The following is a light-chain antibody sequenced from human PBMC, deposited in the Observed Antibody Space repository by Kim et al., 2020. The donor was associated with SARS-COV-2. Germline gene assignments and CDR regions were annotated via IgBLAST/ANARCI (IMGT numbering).Light chain of an antibody. CDR2: DSN. Sequence: QRVTISCPGSSSNIGAGYNVHWYQELPGAAPTLLIYDSNKRPSGVPDRFSGSKSGTSASLAITGLQAEDEADYYCQSYDTSLGGYVFGTGTKVTVL. CDR1: SSNIGAGYN. CDR3: QSYDTSLGGYV. J-gene: IGLJ1*01. V-gene: IGLV1-40*01.